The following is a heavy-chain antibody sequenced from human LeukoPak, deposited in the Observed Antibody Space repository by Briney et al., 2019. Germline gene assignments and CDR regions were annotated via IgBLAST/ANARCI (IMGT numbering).Heavy chain of an antibody. CDR2: IYYSGST. J-gene: IGHJ4*02. CDR1: GGSISSSSYY. CDR3: ARDVAADDSSGYFPFDY. V-gene: IGHV4-39*07. D-gene: IGHD3-22*01. Sequence: PSETLSLTCTVSGGSISSSSYYWGWIRQPPGKGLEWIGSIYYSGSTYYNPSLKSRVTISVDTSKNQFSLKLSSVTAADTAVYYCARDVAADDSSGYFPFDYWGQGTLVTVSS.